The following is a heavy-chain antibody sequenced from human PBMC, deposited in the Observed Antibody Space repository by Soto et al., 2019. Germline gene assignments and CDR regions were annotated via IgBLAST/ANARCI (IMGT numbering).Heavy chain of an antibody. Sequence: QVQLVESGGGVVQPGTSLRLSYAASGFTFSSYGMHWVRQAPGKGLEWVAVIWYDGSNKYYVDSVKGRFTISRDNSKNKLYLQMDSLRAEDTAVYYCARDGGVPRVSWGQGTMVTVSS. CDR1: GFTFSSYG. J-gene: IGHJ3*01. V-gene: IGHV3-33*01. D-gene: IGHD2-15*01. CDR2: IWYDGSNK. CDR3: ARDGGVPRVS.